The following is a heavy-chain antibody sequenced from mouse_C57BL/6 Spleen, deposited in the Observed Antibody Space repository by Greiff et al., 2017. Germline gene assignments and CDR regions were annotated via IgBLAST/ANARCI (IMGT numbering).Heavy chain of an antibody. CDR3: TNSLSTYYFDH. Sequence: QVQLQQSGAELVRPGASVTLSCKASGYTFTDYEMHWVKQTPVHGLEWIGAIDPETGGTAYNQKFKGKAILTADKSSSTAYMELRSLTSEDSAVYYCTNSLSTYYFDHWGQGTTLTVSS. V-gene: IGHV1-15*01. CDR1: GYTFTDYE. J-gene: IGHJ2*01. CDR2: IDPETGGT. D-gene: IGHD5-1*01.